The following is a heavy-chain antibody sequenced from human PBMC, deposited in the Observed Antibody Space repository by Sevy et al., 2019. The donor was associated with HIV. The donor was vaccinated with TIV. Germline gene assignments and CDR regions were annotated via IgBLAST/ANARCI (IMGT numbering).Heavy chain of an antibody. CDR2: ISSSSSTI. CDR3: ARDVYYDSSGYYPSFDY. CDR1: GFTFSSYS. Sequence: GGSLRLSCAASGFTFSSYSMNWVRQAPGKGLEWVSYISSSSSTIYYADSVKGRFTISRDNAKNSQYLQMNSLRDEDTAVYYCARDVYYDSSGYYPSFDYWGQGTLVTVSS. V-gene: IGHV3-48*02. D-gene: IGHD3-22*01. J-gene: IGHJ4*02.